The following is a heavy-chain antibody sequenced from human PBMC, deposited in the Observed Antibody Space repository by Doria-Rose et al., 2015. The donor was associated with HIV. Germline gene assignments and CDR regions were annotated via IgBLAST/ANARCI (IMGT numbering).Heavy chain of an antibody. J-gene: IGHJ4*02. Sequence: VQLQESGPGLVKPSQTLSLNCTVSGDSISSSGFYWNWIRHLPGKGLEWIGYIYYSGSAYYNPSPKSRLTISVDTSKNQFSLALRSVTAADTAVYYCARGGGYDPGLYWGQGNLVTVSS. CDR1: GDSISSSGFY. V-gene: IGHV4-31*03. D-gene: IGHD5-12*01. CDR3: ARGGGYDPGLY. CDR2: IYYSGSA.